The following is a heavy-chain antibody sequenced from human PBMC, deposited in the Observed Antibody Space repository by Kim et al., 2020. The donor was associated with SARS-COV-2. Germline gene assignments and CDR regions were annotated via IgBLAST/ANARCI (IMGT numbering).Heavy chain of an antibody. J-gene: IGHJ4*02. D-gene: IGHD2-15*01. Sequence: SETLSLTCTVSGGSISSGGYYWSWIRQHPGKGLEWIGYIYYSGSTYYNPSLKSRVTISVDTSKNQFSLKLSSVTAADTAVYYCARASTVVDYFDYWGQGTLVTVSS. CDR3: ARASTVVDYFDY. V-gene: IGHV4-31*03. CDR2: IYYSGST. CDR1: GGSISSGGYY.